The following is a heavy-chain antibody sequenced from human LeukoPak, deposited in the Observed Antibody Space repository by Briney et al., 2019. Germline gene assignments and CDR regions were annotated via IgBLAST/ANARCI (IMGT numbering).Heavy chain of an antibody. CDR1: GFTFDSFA. CDR2: ISGTGGST. D-gene: IGHD5-12*01. Sequence: PGGSLRLSCAASGFTFDSFAMSWVRQASGKGLEWVSSISGTGGSTYYADSVKGRVSISRDNSKNILYLQMDSLRPEDTALYYCAKEAAYNGYDFDYWGQGAQVTVSA. CDR3: AKEAAYNGYDFDY. J-gene: IGHJ4*02. V-gene: IGHV3-23*01.